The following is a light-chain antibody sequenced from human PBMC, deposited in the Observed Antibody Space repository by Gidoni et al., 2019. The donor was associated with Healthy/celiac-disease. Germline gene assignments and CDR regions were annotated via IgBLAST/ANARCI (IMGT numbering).Light chain of an antibody. Sequence: QSALTQPASVPGSPGQSITISCTGPSSDVGGYNYVSWYQQQPGKAPKLKTYDVSNRPSGVSNRGSGSKSGNTAALTSSGLQDEDEADYYCSSYTSSSTLFGGGTKLTVL. CDR3: SSYTSSSTL. CDR2: DVS. CDR1: SSDVGGYNY. V-gene: IGLV2-14*03. J-gene: IGLJ2*01.